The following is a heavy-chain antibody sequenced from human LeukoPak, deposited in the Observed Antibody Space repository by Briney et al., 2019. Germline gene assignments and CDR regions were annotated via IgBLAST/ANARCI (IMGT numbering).Heavy chain of an antibody. CDR1: GGSISNFY. J-gene: IGHJ5*02. Sequence: SETLSLTCTVSGGSISNFYWSWIRQPPGKGLEWIGYIYYSGSTNYNPSLKSRVTISADTSKNQFSLKLNSVTAADTAVYYCARTVGAADLWGQGTLVTVSS. CDR3: ARTVGAADL. D-gene: IGHD1-26*01. V-gene: IGHV4-59*08. CDR2: IYYSGST.